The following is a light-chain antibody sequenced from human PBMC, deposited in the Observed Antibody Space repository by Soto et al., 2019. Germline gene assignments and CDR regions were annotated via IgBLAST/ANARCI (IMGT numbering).Light chain of an antibody. Sequence: QSVLTQPPSVSGAPGQRVTISCTGSSSNIGAGYDVHWYQQLPGAAPKLLIYGNSIRPSGVPDRFSGSKSGTSASLAITGLQAEDEADYYCQSYDSGPLFGGGTKVTVL. J-gene: IGLJ2*01. CDR1: SSNIGAGYD. CDR3: QSYDSGPL. CDR2: GNS. V-gene: IGLV1-40*01.